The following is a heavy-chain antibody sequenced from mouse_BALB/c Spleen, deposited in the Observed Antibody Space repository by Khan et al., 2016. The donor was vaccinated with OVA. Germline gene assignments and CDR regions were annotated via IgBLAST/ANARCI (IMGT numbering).Heavy chain of an antibody. J-gene: IGHJ4*01. CDR3: ARFITTATGDYYGMDY. V-gene: IGHV5-6*01. CDR2: ISSGGIYT. D-gene: IGHD1-2*01. Sequence: EVELVESGGDLVKPGGSLKLSCAASGFTFSSYGMSWIRQTPDKRLEWVATISSGGIYTYYPDSVKGRFTISSDNAKNTLYLQMSSLKSEDTALYYCARFITTATGDYYGMDYWGQGTSVTVSS. CDR1: GFTFSSYG.